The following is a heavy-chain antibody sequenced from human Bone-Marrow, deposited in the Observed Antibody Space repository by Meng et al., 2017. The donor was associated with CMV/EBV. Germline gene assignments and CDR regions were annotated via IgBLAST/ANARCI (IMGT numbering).Heavy chain of an antibody. CDR3: ARDNNWGPDY. V-gene: IGHV1-46*01. D-gene: IGHD7-27*01. CDR2: YSPSDDRT. J-gene: IGHJ4*02. CDR1: GSTFSNLY. Sequence: ASVKVSCKAAGSTFSNLYIHWVRQAPGQGLEWMGVYSPSDDRTTNAQKFQGRVTMTRDTSINTGYMELTRLTSDDTAVYYCARDNNWGPDYWGQGKLVNVDS.